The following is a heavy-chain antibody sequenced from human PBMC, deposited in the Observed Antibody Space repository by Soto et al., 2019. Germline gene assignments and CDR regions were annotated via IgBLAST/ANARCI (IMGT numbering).Heavy chain of an antibody. CDR3: AREYDYGDYFPNY. CDR1: GFTFSSYA. V-gene: IGHV3-30-3*01. J-gene: IGHJ4*02. CDR2: ISYDGSNK. Sequence: GGSLRLSCAASGFTFSSYAMHWVRQAPGKGLEWVAVISYDGSNKYYADSVKGRFTISRDNSKNTLYLQMNSLRAEDTAVYYCAREYDYGDYFPNYWGQGTLVTVSS. D-gene: IGHD4-17*01.